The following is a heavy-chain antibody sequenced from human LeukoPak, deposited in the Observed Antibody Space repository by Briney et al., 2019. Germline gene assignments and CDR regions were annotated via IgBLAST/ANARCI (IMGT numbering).Heavy chain of an antibody. CDR3: ARDRPTLTGYYPLDY. CDR2: ISSSSSYI. J-gene: IGHJ4*02. V-gene: IGHV3-21*01. D-gene: IGHD3-9*01. CDR1: GFTFSSYS. Sequence: PGGSLKLSFAAPGFTFSSYSMNWVRQAPGKGLAWVSSISSSSSYIYYADSVKGRFTISRDNAKNSLYLQMNSLRAEDTAVYYCARDRPTLTGYYPLDYWGQGTLVTVSS.